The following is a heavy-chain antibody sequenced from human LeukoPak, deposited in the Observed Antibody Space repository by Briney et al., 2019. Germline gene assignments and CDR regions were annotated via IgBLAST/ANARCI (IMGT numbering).Heavy chain of an antibody. CDR1: GYTFTIYD. CDR2: ISAYGNT. V-gene: IGHV1-18*01. J-gene: IGHJ4*02. CDR3: ARGMIGYYFDY. Sequence: ASVKVSCKTSGYTFTIYDISWVRQAPGQGLEWMGLISAYGNTNYAQNLQGRVTMTTDTSTSTAYMELRSLRSDDTAVYYCARGMIGYYFDYWGQGTLVTVSS. D-gene: IGHD3-16*01.